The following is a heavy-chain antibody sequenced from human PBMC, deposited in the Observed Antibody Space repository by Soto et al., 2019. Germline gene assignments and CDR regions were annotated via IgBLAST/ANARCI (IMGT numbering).Heavy chain of an antibody. CDR2: ISAYDGNT. J-gene: IGHJ4*02. CDR3: ARYCGGDCYTD. Sequence: QVELVQSGAEVKKPGSSVKVSCQASEDTFRNYAISWVRQAPGQGLEWMGGISAYDGNTDYIEKLQGRVTMTTDTSTTTAYMELRSLRSDDTAVYYCARYCGGDCYTDWGQGTLVTVSS. D-gene: IGHD2-21*02. CDR1: EDTFRNYA. V-gene: IGHV1-18*01.